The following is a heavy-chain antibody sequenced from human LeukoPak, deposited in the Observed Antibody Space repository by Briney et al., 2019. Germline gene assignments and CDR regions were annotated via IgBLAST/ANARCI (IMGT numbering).Heavy chain of an antibody. Sequence: GGSLRLSCAASGFTVSSNYMGWVRQAPGKGLEWVSVIYSGGSTYYADSVKGRFTISRDNSKNTLYLQMNSLRAEDTAVYYCTTHVIQRPEFDYWGQGTLVTVSS. CDR3: TTHVIQRPEFDY. D-gene: IGHD1-1*01. V-gene: IGHV3-53*01. J-gene: IGHJ4*02. CDR1: GFTVSSNY. CDR2: IYSGGST.